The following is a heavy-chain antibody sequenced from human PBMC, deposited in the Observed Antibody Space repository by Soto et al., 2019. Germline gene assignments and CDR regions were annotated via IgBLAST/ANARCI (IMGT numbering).Heavy chain of an antibody. V-gene: IGHV4-59*08. CDR2: IYYSGST. J-gene: IGHJ5*02. Sequence: PSETLSLTCTVSGGSISSYYWSWIRQPPGKGLEWIGYIYYSGSTNYNPSLKSRVTISVDTSKNQFSLKLSSVTAADTAVYYCARRDCSGGSCYSIWFDPWGQGTLVTVSS. CDR3: ARRDCSGGSCYSIWFDP. D-gene: IGHD2-15*01. CDR1: GGSISSYY.